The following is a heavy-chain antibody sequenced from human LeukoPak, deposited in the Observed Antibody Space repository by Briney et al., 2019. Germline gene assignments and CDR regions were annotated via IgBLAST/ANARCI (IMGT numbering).Heavy chain of an antibody. Sequence: GASVKVSCKASGYTFTSYGISWVRQAPGQGLEWMGWISAYNGNTNYAQKLQGRVTMTTDTSTSTAYMELRSLRSDDTAVYYCARARQLERLPWYYYYYGMDVWGKGTTVTVSS. CDR1: GYTFTSYG. J-gene: IGHJ6*04. D-gene: IGHD1-1*01. V-gene: IGHV1-18*04. CDR3: ARARQLERLPWYYYYYGMDV. CDR2: ISAYNGNT.